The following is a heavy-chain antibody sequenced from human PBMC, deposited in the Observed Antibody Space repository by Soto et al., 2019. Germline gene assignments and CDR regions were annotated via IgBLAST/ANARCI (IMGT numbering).Heavy chain of an antibody. CDR1: GGSISNSNYY. J-gene: IGHJ4*02. CDR2: IYYTGNT. V-gene: IGHV4-39*01. Sequence: QLQLQESGPGLVKPSETLSLTCNVSGGSISNSNYYWGWIRQPPGKGLEWIGSIYYTGNTYYNPSLTRRVTIAVAPSKNRFSRKLGSVTAADTAVYFCERHSIWLLLSDYWGQGPLVTVSS. CDR3: ERHSIWLLLSDY. D-gene: IGHD3-22*01.